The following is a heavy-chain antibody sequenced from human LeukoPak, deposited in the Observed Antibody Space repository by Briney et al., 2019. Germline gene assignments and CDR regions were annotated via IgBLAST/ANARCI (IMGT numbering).Heavy chain of an antibody. Sequence: KPSETLSLTCTVSGGSISSYYWSWIRQPPGKGLEWIGYIYYSGSTNYNPSFKSRVTISVDTSKNQFSLKLSSVTAADTAVYYCARQKHSNYVDYWGQGTLVTVSS. J-gene: IGHJ4*02. CDR3: ARQKHSNYVDY. V-gene: IGHV4-59*08. D-gene: IGHD4-11*01. CDR1: GGSISSYY. CDR2: IYYSGST.